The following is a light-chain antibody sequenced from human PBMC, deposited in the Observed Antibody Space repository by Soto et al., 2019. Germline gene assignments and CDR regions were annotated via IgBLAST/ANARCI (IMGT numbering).Light chain of an antibody. Sequence: QSVLTQPPSASGSPGQSVTISCTGTSSDVGGYNYVSWYQQHPGKAPKLIIYEVVKRPSGVPDRFSGSKSGDTASLTVSGVQAEDEADYYCSSYGGSDNLVFGGGTQLTVL. CDR1: SSDVGGYNY. V-gene: IGLV2-8*01. J-gene: IGLJ7*01. CDR3: SSYGGSDNLV. CDR2: EVV.